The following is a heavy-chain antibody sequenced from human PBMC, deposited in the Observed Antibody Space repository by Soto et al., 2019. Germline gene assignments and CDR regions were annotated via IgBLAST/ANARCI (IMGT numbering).Heavy chain of an antibody. Sequence: GGSLRLSCAASGFTFINYAMSWVRQAPGKGPAWVSSLSGTGERTWYEDFVEGRFTISRDNSKNTLYLQMNSLRAEDTAVYYCARERRWRGYCISTSCYLSYYYGMDVWGQGTTVTVSS. CDR2: LSGTGERT. CDR3: ARERRWRGYCISTSCYLSYYYGMDV. CDR1: GFTFINYA. D-gene: IGHD2-2*01. J-gene: IGHJ6*02. V-gene: IGHV3-23*01.